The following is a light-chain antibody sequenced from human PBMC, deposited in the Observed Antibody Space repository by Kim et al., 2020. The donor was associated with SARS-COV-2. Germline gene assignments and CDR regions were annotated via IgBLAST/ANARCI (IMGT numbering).Light chain of an antibody. CDR2: QDS. CDR1: KLGDKY. CDR3: QAWDSSSYV. Sequence: ESPGQTACITCSGDKLGDKYACWYQQKPGQSPVLVIYQDSKRPSGIPERFSGSNSGNTATLTISGTQAMDEADYYCQAWDSSSYVFGTGTKVTVL. J-gene: IGLJ1*01. V-gene: IGLV3-1*01.